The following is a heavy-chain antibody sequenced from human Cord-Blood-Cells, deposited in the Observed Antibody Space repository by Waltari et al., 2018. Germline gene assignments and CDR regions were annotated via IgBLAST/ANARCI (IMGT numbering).Heavy chain of an antibody. D-gene: IGHD1-26*01. CDR2: INNTGST. J-gene: IGHJ5*02. CDR3: ARGGGSYYNWFDP. V-gene: IGHV4-34*01. CDR1: GGSFSGYY. Sequence: QVQLQQWGAGLLKPSETLSLTCAVYGGSFSGYYWSWIRQPPGKGLEWIGEINNTGSTNCNPSLKSRVTISVDTSKNQFSLKLSSVTAADTAVYYCARGGGSYYNWFDPWGQGTLVTVSS.